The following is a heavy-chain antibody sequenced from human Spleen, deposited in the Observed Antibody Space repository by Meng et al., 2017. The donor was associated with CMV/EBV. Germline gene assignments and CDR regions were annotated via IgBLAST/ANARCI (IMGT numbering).Heavy chain of an antibody. Sequence: ASVKVSCKASGYTFTGYYMHWVRQAPGQGLEWMGWINPNSGDTNYAQKFQGRVTMTRDTSISTAYMELSRLRSDDTAVYYCARELMSPATRLANDYWGQGTLVTVSS. J-gene: IGHJ4*02. V-gene: IGHV1-2*02. CDR3: ARELMSPATRLANDY. CDR1: GYTFTGYY. D-gene: IGHD1/OR15-1a*01. CDR2: INPNSGDT.